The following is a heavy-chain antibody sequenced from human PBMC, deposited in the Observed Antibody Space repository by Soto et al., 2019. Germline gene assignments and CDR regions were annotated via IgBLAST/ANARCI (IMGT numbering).Heavy chain of an antibody. CDR1: GFTFSSYA. V-gene: IGHV3-23*01. D-gene: IGHD6-13*01. CDR3: AKAAGSTWGTEHFQH. J-gene: IGHJ1*01. Sequence: PGGSLRLSSAASGFTFSSYAMTWVRQAPGRGLEWVSLIAGGGDTYYADSVKGRFTISRDNSKNTLYLQMNSLRVEDTAIYYCAKAAGSTWGTEHFQHWGQGTLVTVSS. CDR2: IAGGGDT.